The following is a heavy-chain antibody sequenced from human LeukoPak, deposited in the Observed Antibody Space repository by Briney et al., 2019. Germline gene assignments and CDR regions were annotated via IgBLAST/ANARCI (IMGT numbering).Heavy chain of an antibody. V-gene: IGHV3-48*01. CDR2: ISSSSSTI. CDR1: GFTFSSYS. J-gene: IGHJ4*02. CDR3: ARDVRPAGGIRSFDY. D-gene: IGHD3-10*02. Sequence: GGSLRLSCAASGFTFSSYSMNWVRQAPGKGLEWVSYISSSSSTIYYADSVKGRFTISRDNAKNSLYLQMNSLRAEDTAVYYCARDVRPAGGIRSFDYWGQGTLVTVSS.